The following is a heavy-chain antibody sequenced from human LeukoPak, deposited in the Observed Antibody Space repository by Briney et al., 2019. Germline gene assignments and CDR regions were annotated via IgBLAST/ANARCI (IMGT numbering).Heavy chain of an antibody. Sequence: RASVKVSCKASGGTFSSYAISWVRQAPGQGLEWMGGIIPIFGTANYAQKFQGRVTITADESTSTAYMELSSLRSEDTAVYYCARGLVESHDYGGKGEEVFDYWGQGTLVTVSS. J-gene: IGHJ4*02. CDR3: ARGLVESHDYGGKGEEVFDY. CDR1: GGTFSSYA. V-gene: IGHV1-69*13. CDR2: IIPIFGTA. D-gene: IGHD4-23*01.